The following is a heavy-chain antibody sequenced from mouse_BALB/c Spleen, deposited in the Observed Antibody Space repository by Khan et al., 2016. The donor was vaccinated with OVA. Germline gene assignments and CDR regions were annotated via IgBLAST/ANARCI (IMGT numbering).Heavy chain of an antibody. CDR3: VDHLTGSFAY. CDR1: GFTFSSYS. J-gene: IGHJ3*01. CDR2: ISSGGDYT. Sequence: EVELVESGGDLVKPGGSLKLSCAASGFTFSSYSMSWVRQTPDKRLEWVASISSGGDYTYYPDSVKGRFTISRDNAKNTLYLLMSDLKSEDTAMYYCVDHLTGSFAYWGQGTLVNGSA. D-gene: IGHD4-1*01. V-gene: IGHV5-6*01.